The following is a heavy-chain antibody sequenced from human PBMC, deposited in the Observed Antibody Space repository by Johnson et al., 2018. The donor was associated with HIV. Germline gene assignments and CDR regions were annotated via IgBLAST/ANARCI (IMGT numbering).Heavy chain of an antibody. CDR1: GFTFSYYA. Sequence: QVQLVESGGGVVQPGQSLRLSCAASGFTFSYYAMHWVRQVPGKGLEWVAVISYDGTNKYYANSVKGRFTISRDNSKNTLYLQMNSLRAEDTAVYLCARIRVAVITEVGAFDMWGQGTMVTVSS. CDR3: ARIRVAVITEVGAFDM. D-gene: IGHD3-22*01. J-gene: IGHJ3*02. V-gene: IGHV3-30-3*01. CDR2: ISYDGTNK.